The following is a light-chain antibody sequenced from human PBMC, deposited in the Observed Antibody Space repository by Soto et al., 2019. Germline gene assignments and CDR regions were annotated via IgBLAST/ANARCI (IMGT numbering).Light chain of an antibody. V-gene: IGLV4-69*01. CDR1: SGHSSYA. CDR2: LNSDGSH. J-gene: IGLJ2*01. CDR3: QTWGTGTVV. Sequence: QSVLTQSPSASASLGASVKLTCTLSSGHSSYAIAWHQQQPEKGPRYLMKLNSDGSHSKGDGIPDRFSGSRSGAERYLTISSLQSEDEADYYCQTWGTGTVVFGGGTKVTVL.